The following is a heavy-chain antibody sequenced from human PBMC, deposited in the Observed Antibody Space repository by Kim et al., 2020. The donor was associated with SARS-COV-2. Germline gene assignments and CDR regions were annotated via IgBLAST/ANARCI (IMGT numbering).Heavy chain of an antibody. J-gene: IGHJ6*02. Sequence: GGSLRLSCAASGFSSSDHYMDWVRQAPGKGLEWVGRSTNKADGYSAEYAASLKGRFTILKDDSKNSLYLQMNSLKAEDTAVYYCVRRFTSRGGLDVWGQGTTVTVS. CDR2: STNKADGYSA. CDR1: GFSSSDHY. D-gene: IGHD2-2*01. V-gene: IGHV3-72*01. CDR3: VRRFTSRGGLDV.